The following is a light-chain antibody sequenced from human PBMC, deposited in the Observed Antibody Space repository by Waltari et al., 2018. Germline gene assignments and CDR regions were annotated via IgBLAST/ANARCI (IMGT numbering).Light chain of an antibody. CDR1: ASDVGGYTL. CDR2: DVS. V-gene: IGLV2-14*03. J-gene: IGLJ1*01. Sequence: HSALTQPASVSGSPGQSLTISCTGTASDVGGYTLFSWYQQHPGKVPKVIIYDVSIRPSGISSRFSASKSGNTASLTISGLQAEDEADYYCSSYTSSKTYLFGTGTKVSVL. CDR3: SSYTSSKTYL.